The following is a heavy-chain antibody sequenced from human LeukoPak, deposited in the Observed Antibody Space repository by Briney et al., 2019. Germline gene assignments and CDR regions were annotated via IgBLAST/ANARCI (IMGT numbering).Heavy chain of an antibody. Sequence: GGSLRLSCAASGLTFSSYWMSWVRQAPGKGLEGVANIKQDGSEKYYVDSVKGRFTISRDNAKNSLYLQMSSLRAEDTAVYYCARDRPYYDSSGQFDYWGQGTLVTVSS. D-gene: IGHD3-22*01. J-gene: IGHJ4*02. CDR1: GLTFSSYW. V-gene: IGHV3-7*03. CDR3: ARDRPYYDSSGQFDY. CDR2: IKQDGSEK.